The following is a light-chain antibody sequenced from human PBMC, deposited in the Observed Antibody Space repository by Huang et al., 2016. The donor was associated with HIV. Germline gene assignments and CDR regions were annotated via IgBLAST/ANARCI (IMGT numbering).Light chain of an antibody. Sequence: DIVMTQSPLSLSVTPGEPASISCRSSQSLLQSSGYLYLDWYVPKPGQSPLLLIYLGSSRASVVPDRFSGSASGTDFSLRISRVEAEDVGVYYCMQALQTPWTFGQGTKVEIK. CDR3: MQALQTPWT. V-gene: IGKV2-28*01. CDR2: LGS. J-gene: IGKJ1*01. CDR1: QSLLQSSGYLY.